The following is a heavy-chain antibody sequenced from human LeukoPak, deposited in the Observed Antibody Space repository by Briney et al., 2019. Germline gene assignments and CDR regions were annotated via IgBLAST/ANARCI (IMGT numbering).Heavy chain of an antibody. Sequence: SETLSLTCTVSGGTISSYYWSWIRQPPGKGLEWIGYIYYSGSTNYNPSLKSRVTISVDTSKNQFSLKLSSVTAADTAVYYCARAGFLEWYLIWGQGTMVTVSS. CDR3: ARAGFLEWYLI. D-gene: IGHD3-3*01. CDR1: GGTISSYY. J-gene: IGHJ3*02. V-gene: IGHV4-59*01. CDR2: IYYSGST.